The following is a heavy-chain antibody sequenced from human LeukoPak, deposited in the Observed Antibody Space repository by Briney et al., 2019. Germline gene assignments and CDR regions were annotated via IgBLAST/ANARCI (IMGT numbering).Heavy chain of an antibody. V-gene: IGHV1-18*01. D-gene: IGHD2-2*01. CDR2: ISAYNGNT. CDR1: GYTFTSYG. Sequence: ASVKVSCKASGYTFTSYGISWVRQAPGQGLEGMGWISAYNGNTNYAQKLQGRVTMTTDTSTSTAYMELRSLRSDDTAVYYCARDPYCSSTSCYLYYYYYYAMDVWGQGTTVTVSS. CDR3: ARDPYCSSTSCYLYYYYYYAMDV. J-gene: IGHJ6*02.